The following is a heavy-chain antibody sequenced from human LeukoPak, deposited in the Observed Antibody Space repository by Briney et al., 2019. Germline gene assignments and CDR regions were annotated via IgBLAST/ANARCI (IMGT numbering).Heavy chain of an antibody. V-gene: IGHV3-23*01. J-gene: IGHJ4*02. D-gene: IGHD6-19*01. Sequence: GGSLRLSCAASGFTFSSSAMSWVRQAPGKGLEWVSAISNNGGYTYYADSVQGRFTISRDNSKSTLCLQMNSLRAEDTAVYYCAKDDTSSGWYFLDYWGQGTLVTVSS. CDR3: AKDDTSSGWYFLDY. CDR1: GFTFSSSA. CDR2: ISNNGGYT.